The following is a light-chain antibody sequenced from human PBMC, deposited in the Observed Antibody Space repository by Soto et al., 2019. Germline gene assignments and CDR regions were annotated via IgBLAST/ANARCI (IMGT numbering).Light chain of an antibody. CDR3: ISYTASSTSYV. CDR2: GVS. CDR1: RSDIGSYNY. Sequence: QSALTQPASVSGSPGQSITISCSGTRSDIGSYNYVAWYQQFPGKTPKILIYGVSNRPSGVSSRFSGSKSGNTASLTISGLQAEDEADYYCISYTASSTSYVFGSGTKATVL. V-gene: IGLV2-14*01. J-gene: IGLJ1*01.